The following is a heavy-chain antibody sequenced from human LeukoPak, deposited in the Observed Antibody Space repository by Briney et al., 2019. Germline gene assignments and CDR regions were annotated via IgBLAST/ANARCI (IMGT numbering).Heavy chain of an antibody. CDR1: GGSVSSGSYY. CDR3: ARGFRGATVTTGLVWYFDL. D-gene: IGHD4-17*01. V-gene: IGHV4-61*02. J-gene: IGHJ2*01. CDR2: MHTSGTT. Sequence: SQTLSLTCTVSGGSVSSGSYYRSWIRQPAGKGLEWFGRMHTSGTTNYNPALKSRVTISEDTSKNQFSLNLTSVTAADTAVYYCARGFRGATVTTGLVWYFDLWGRGTLVTVSS.